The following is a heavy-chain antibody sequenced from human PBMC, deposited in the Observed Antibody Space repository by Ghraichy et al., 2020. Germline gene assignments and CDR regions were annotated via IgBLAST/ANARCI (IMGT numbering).Heavy chain of an antibody. V-gene: IGHV1-2*02. CDR2: INPNSGGT. CDR3: ARDLSGGSCSPCDY. Sequence: ASVKVSCKASGYTFTGHYMHWVRQAPGQGLEWMGWINPNSGGTNYAQKFQGRVTMTRDTSISTAYMELSRLRSDDTAVYYCARDLSGGSCSPCDYWGQGTLVTVSS. CDR1: GYTFTGHY. D-gene: IGHD2-15*01. J-gene: IGHJ4*02.